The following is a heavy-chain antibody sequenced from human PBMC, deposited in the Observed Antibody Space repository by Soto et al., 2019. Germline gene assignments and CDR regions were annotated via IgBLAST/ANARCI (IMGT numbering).Heavy chain of an antibody. CDR2: IYSDGTT. V-gene: IGHV3-53*01. Sequence: EVLLVESGGGLIQPGGSLRLSCAVTEFSVSSYYMSWVRQAPGKGLEWVAVIYSDGTTYHADSVKGRFTISRDNFMNTLYLQMNSLRAADTAVYHCARFYGAGSWFFEYWVQGTLVTVSS. J-gene: IGHJ4*02. CDR3: ARFYGAGSWFFEY. CDR1: EFSVSSYY. D-gene: IGHD3-10*01.